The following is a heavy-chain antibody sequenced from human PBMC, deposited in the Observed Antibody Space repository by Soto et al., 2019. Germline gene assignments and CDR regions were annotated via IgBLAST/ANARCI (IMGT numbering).Heavy chain of an antibody. CDR2: IKAGNGNT. D-gene: IGHD2-15*01. J-gene: IGHJ4*02. CDR1: GYTFTNYA. CDR3: ARGPGGPDGPGDY. V-gene: IGHV1-3*01. Sequence: QVQLVQSGAEVKKPGASVKVSCKASGYTFTNYAMHWVRQAPGQRLEWMGWIKAGNGNTKYSQKFQGRVTITMDTSASTAYMDLSILISEDTAVYYCARGPGGPDGPGDYWGQGTLVTVSS.